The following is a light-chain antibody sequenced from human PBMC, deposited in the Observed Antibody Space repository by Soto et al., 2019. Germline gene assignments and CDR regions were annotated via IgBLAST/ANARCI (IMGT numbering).Light chain of an antibody. CDR1: QGISNY. J-gene: IGKJ3*01. V-gene: IGKV1-27*01. Sequence: DIQMTQSPSSLSASVGVRVAITCRASQGISNYLALYQQKPGKVPKLLIYAASTLQSGVPSRFSGSGSGTDFTLTISSLQPEDVSTYYCQKYNSVPFTFGPGTKVDIK. CDR3: QKYNSVPFT. CDR2: AAS.